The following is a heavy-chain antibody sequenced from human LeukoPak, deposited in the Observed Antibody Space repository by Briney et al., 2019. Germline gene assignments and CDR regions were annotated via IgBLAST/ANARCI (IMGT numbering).Heavy chain of an antibody. CDR2: MNPNSGNT. D-gene: IGHD3-22*01. V-gene: IGHV1-8*01. CDR3: ARGPNYYFDSTGYYYAF. Sequence: ASVKVSCKASGYTFTSYDINWVRQATGQGLEWMGWMNPNSGNTGYAQKFQGRVTLTRDTSTSTVYMHLSSLRSEDTAFYYCARGPNYYFDSTGYYYAFWGQGTLVTVSS. CDR1: GYTFTSYD. J-gene: IGHJ4*02.